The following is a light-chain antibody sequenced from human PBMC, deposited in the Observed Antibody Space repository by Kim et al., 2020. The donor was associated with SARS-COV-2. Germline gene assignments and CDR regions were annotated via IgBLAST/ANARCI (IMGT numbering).Light chain of an antibody. V-gene: IGKV3-15*01. CDR1: QSVSSN. CDR2: DAT. J-gene: IGKJ4*01. Sequence: DIVMTQSPATLSVSPGERATLSCRASQSVSSNLAWYQQKPGQVPRLVMYDATTRATGIPGRFSGSGSGTDFTLTISSLQSEDLAVYYCQQYHNWPPLTFGGGTKVDIK. CDR3: QQYHNWPPLT.